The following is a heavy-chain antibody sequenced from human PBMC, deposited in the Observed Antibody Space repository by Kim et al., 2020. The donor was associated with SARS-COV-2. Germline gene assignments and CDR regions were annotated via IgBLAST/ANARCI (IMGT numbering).Heavy chain of an antibody. CDR1: GFVFSSYG. CDR3: ARGGRNYVMAV. Sequence: GGSLRLSCAASGFVFSSYGIHWVRQAPGKGLVWVSRISSDGGGTDYADSVKGRFTISRDNAKNTLYLQMNSLRAEDTAAYYCARGGRNYVMAVWGHGATGTVSS. V-gene: IGHV3-74*01. CDR2: ISSDGGGT. J-gene: IGHJ6*02.